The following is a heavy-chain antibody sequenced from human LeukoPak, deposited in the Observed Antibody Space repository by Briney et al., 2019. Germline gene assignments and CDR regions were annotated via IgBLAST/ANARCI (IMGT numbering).Heavy chain of an antibody. D-gene: IGHD3-22*01. CDR3: ARPSSGYYKRGFDY. J-gene: IGHJ4*02. V-gene: IGHV4-34*01. CDR1: GGSFSGYY. Sequence: SETLSLTCAVYGGSFSGYYWSWIRQPPGKGLEWIGEINHSGSTNYNPSLKSRVTISVDTSKNQFSLKLSSVTAADTAVYYCARPSSGYYKRGFDYWGQGTLVTVSS. CDR2: INHSGST.